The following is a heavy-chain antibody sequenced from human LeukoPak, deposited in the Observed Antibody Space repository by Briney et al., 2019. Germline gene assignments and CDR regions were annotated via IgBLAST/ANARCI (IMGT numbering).Heavy chain of an antibody. J-gene: IGHJ3*01. CDR1: GGSIRSTSYY. V-gene: IGHV4-39*01. CDR2: IYYSGST. D-gene: IGHD3-22*01. CDR3: AKAGVRYFDSSGLYAFDF. Sequence: PSETLSLTCAVSGGSIRSTSYYWAWIRQPPGKGLEWIGTIYYSGSTYHNPSLKNRVTMSVDTSRNQFSLKLSSVDAADTAVYYCAKAGVRYFDSSGLYAFDFWGQGTTVTVSS.